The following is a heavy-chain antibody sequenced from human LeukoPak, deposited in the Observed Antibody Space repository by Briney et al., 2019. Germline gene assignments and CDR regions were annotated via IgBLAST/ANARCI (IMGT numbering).Heavy chain of an antibody. V-gene: IGHV5-51*01. CDR1: GYTFNKNY. CDR2: IYPGDSDT. CDR3: VRGNQKYGDYVRD. D-gene: IGHD4-17*01. Sequence: GESLQISCKASGYTFNKNYIAWVRPVSGKGLEWMGIIYPGDSDTRYSPSFQGHVTISADESISTAFLQWSSVEATDSAMYYCVRGNQKYGDYVRDWGQGTLVTISS. J-gene: IGHJ4*02.